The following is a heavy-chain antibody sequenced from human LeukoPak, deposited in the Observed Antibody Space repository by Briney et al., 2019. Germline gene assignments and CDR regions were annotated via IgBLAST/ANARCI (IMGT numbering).Heavy chain of an antibody. J-gene: IGHJ4*02. Sequence: GGSLRLSCAASGFTVSSNYMSWVRQAPGKGLEWVSVIYSGGSTYYADSVKGRFTISRDNAKNSLYLQTNSLRAEDTAVYYCARGPVAALHFDYWGQGTLVTVSS. CDR2: IYSGGST. CDR1: GFTVSSNY. CDR3: ARGPVAALHFDY. D-gene: IGHD6-19*01. V-gene: IGHV3-53*01.